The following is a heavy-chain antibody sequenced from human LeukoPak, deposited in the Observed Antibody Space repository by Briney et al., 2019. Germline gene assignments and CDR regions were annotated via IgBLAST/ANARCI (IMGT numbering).Heavy chain of an antibody. V-gene: IGHV4-59*01. CDR2: IYYSGST. Sequence: PSGTLSLTCGVSGGSISSYYWSWIRQPPGKGLEWIGYIYYSGSTNYNPSLKSRVTISVDTFKNQFSLKLSSVTAADTAVYYCARWRVSDFDYWGQGTLVTVSS. CDR1: GGSISSYY. CDR3: ARWRVSDFDY. J-gene: IGHJ4*02. D-gene: IGHD3-10*01.